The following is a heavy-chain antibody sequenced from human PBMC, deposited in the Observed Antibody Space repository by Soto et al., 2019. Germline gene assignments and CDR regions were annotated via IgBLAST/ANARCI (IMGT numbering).Heavy chain of an antibody. Sequence: SVKVSCKASGYTFTGYYMHWVRQAPGQGLEWMGGINPISGTANYAQKFQGRVTITADESTSTAYMELSSLRSEDTAVYYCARPTPYGGNSRPFDYWGQGTLVTVSS. D-gene: IGHD4-17*01. J-gene: IGHJ4*02. CDR3: ARPTPYGGNSRPFDY. V-gene: IGHV1-69*13. CDR2: INPISGTA. CDR1: GYTFTGYY.